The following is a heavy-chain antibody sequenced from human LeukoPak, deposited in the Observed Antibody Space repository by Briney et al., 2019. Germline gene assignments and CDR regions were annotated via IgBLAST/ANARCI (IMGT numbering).Heavy chain of an antibody. CDR2: ISGSGGST. Sequence: TGGSLRLSCAASGFTFSSYAMSWVRQAPGKGLEWVSAISGSGGSTYYADSVKGRFTISRDNSKNTLYLQMNSLRAEDTAVYYCAKVNYGDCVGIAVDYWGQGTLVTVSS. CDR1: GFTFSSYA. D-gene: IGHD4-17*01. CDR3: AKVNYGDCVGIAVDY. V-gene: IGHV3-23*01. J-gene: IGHJ4*02.